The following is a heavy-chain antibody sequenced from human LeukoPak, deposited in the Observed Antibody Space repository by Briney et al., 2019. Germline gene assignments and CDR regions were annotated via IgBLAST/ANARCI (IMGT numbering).Heavy chain of an antibody. D-gene: IGHD3-10*01. V-gene: IGHV3-15*01. J-gene: IGHJ4*02. CDR1: GFNFNNAW. Sequence: PGVSHRLSCAAPGFNFNNAWMTWVRQAPGKGLEWVGRIKSKGDGETTDYGAPVKGRFTMSRDDSKATVYLQMNLLQAEDTAMYYCATDLGLTMIRGVIVHWGQGALVIVSS. CDR3: ATDLGLTMIRGVIVH. CDR2: IKSKGDGETT.